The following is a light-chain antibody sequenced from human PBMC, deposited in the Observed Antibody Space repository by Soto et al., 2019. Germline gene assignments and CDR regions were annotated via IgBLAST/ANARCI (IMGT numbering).Light chain of an antibody. Sequence: MMLTQSPATLSVSPGEIVTLSCRTSHSVNSHVAWYQQKPGQAPRLLLYGASTRATGIPVRFSGSGFGTEFTLTISSLQSEDFAVYYCQQYKNWPLFGQGTRLEIK. V-gene: IGKV3-15*01. CDR3: QQYKNWPL. CDR1: HSVNSH. CDR2: GAS. J-gene: IGKJ5*01.